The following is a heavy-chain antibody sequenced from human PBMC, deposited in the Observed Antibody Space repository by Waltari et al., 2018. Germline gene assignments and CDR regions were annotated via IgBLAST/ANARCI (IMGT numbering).Heavy chain of an antibody. CDR1: GFTFSSDW. D-gene: IGHD6-13*01. Sequence: EVQLVESGGGLVQPGGSLRLSRSASGFTFSSDWMHWVRQAPGKGLVWVSHINSDGSSTNYADSVKGRFTISRDNAKNTLYLQMNSLRAEDTAVYYCESQITAAGYWGQGTLVTVSS. J-gene: IGHJ4*02. CDR2: INSDGSST. CDR3: ESQITAAGY. V-gene: IGHV3-74*01.